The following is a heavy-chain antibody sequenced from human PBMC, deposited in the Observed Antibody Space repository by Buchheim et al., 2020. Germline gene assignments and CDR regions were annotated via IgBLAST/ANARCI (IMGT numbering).Heavy chain of an antibody. D-gene: IGHD4-17*01. V-gene: IGHV3-23*01. CDR3: AKEGTVTYNWFDT. J-gene: IGHJ5*02. CDR2: ISVSGATI. CDR1: GFTFSSYA. Sequence: EVQLLESGGALVQPGGSLRISCAASGFTFSSYAMSWVRQAPGKGLQWVSAISVSGATIYYADSVKGRVTISRDNSKNKMYLQMNSLRAEDTAVYYCAKEGTVTYNWFDTWGQGTL.